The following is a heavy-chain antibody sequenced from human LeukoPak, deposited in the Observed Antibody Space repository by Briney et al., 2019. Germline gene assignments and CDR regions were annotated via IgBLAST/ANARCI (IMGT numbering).Heavy chain of an antibody. CDR3: ARGYGMIVVAPAY. CDR2: ISGSGGST. J-gene: IGHJ4*02. V-gene: IGHV3-23*01. D-gene: IGHD3-22*01. Sequence: GGSLRLSCAASGFTFSSYAMSWVRQAPGKGLEWVSAISGSGGSTYYADSVKGRFTISRDNSKNTLYLQMNSLRAEDTAVYYCARGYGMIVVAPAYWGQGTLVTVSS. CDR1: GFTFSSYA.